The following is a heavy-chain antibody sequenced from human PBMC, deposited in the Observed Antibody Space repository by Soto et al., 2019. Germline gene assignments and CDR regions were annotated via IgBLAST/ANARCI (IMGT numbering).Heavy chain of an antibody. CDR2: INGRSNYK. D-gene: IGHD1-26*01. CDR3: VREDGVVGASSAFDS. J-gene: IGHJ4*02. V-gene: IGHV3-21*02. CDR1: GFALTTYT. Sequence: EVQVVESGGGLVAPGGSLRLSCVASGFALTTYTMNWVRQAPGTGLEWVSSINGRSNYKYYSDSVKGRFTVSRDNAQNSLFLQMSRLGPEDTAVYYCVREDGVVGASSAFDSWGQGTLVTVSS.